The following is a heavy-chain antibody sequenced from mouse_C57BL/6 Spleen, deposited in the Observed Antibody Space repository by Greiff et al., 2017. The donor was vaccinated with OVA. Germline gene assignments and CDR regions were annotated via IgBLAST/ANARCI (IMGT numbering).Heavy chain of an antibody. J-gene: IGHJ2*01. CDR1: GYSFTGYF. CDR3: ARGDYYGSSSSFDY. D-gene: IGHD1-1*01. CDR2: INPYNGDT. V-gene: IGHV1-20*01. Sequence: VQLQQSGPELVKPGDSVKISCKASGYSFTGYFMNWVIQSHGKSLEWIGRINPYNGDTFYNQKFKGKATLTVDKSSSTAHMELRSLTSEDSAVYYCARGDYYGSSSSFDYWGQGTILTVSA.